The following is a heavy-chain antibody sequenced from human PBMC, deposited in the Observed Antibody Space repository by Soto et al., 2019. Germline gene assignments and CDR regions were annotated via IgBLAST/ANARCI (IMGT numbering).Heavy chain of an antibody. D-gene: IGHD1-26*01. CDR1: GFTLSNYA. CDR2: ISGSGGST. CDR3: AKGLAGSGTYLNY. Sequence: RLSCAASGFTLSNYAMTWVRRAPGKGLEWVSAISGSGGSTYYADSVKGRFTISRDNSQNTLYLQMNSLRAEDTALYYCAKGLAGSGTYLNYWGQGTLVTVSS. V-gene: IGHV3-23*01. J-gene: IGHJ4*02.